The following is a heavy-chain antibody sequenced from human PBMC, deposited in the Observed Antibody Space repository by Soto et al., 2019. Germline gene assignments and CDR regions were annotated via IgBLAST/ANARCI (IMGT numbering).Heavy chain of an antibody. J-gene: IGHJ4*02. Sequence: SGGSLRLSCAASGFTFSSYAMSWFRQAPGKGLEWVSAISGSGGSTYYADSVKGRFTISRDNSKNTLYLQMNSLRAEDTAVYYCAKDLRSSSWSIDYWGQGTLVTVSS. V-gene: IGHV3-23*01. CDR1: GFTFSSYA. D-gene: IGHD6-13*01. CDR3: AKDLRSSSWSIDY. CDR2: ISGSGGST.